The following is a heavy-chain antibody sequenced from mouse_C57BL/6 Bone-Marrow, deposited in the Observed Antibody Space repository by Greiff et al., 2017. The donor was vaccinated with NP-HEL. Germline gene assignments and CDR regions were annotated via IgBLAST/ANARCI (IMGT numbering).Heavy chain of an antibody. J-gene: IGHJ4*01. CDR1: GFTFSDYG. CDR2: LSSGSSTI. D-gene: IGHD1-1*01. CDR3: ARGTTVVAKKDYYAKDY. Sequence: DVKLVESGGGLVKPGGSLKLSCAASGFTFSDYGMHWVRQAPEKGLEWVAYLSSGSSTIYYADTVKGRFTISRDTAKNTLFLQMTSLRSEDTAMYYCARGTTVVAKKDYYAKDYWGQGTSVTVSS. V-gene: IGHV5-17*01.